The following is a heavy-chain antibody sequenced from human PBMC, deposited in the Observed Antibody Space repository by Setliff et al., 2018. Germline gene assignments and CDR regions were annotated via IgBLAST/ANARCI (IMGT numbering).Heavy chain of an antibody. J-gene: IGHJ3*02. Sequence: SETLSLTCTVSGVSITSHYWSWIRQPPGRALEWIGYIHHSGSANYNPSLKSRVTLSMDTSRNHFSLNLTSLTAADTALYYCARDNIGPDALDIWGQGTMVTVSS. CDR3: ARDNIGPDALDI. CDR2: IHHSGSA. V-gene: IGHV4-59*11. CDR1: GVSITSHY.